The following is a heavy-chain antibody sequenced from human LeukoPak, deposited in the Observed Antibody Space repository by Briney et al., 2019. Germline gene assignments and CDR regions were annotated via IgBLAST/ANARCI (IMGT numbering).Heavy chain of an antibody. CDR1: GFTFSSYE. Sequence: GGSLRLSCAASGFTFSSYEMNWVRQAPGKGLEWVSYISSSGSTIYYADSVKGRFTISRDNSKNTLYLQMNSLRAEDTAVYYCARESRIAVAVYFDYWGQGTLVTVSS. CDR2: ISSSGSTI. CDR3: ARESRIAVAVYFDY. J-gene: IGHJ4*02. V-gene: IGHV3-48*03. D-gene: IGHD6-19*01.